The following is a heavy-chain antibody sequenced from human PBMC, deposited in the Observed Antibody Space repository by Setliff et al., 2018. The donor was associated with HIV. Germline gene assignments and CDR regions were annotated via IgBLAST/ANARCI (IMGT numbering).Heavy chain of an antibody. CDR3: ARGRDYDFWSGYHELTFYLDY. V-gene: IGHV7-4-1*02. J-gene: IGHJ4*02. CDR2: INTNTGNP. D-gene: IGHD3-3*01. Sequence: ASVKVSCKASGYTFTSYAMNWVRQAPGQGLDWMGWINTNTGNPTYAQGFTGRFVFSLDTSVSTAYLQISSLKAEDTAVYYCARGRDYDFWSGYHELTFYLDYWGQGSLVTVSS. CDR1: GYTFTSYA.